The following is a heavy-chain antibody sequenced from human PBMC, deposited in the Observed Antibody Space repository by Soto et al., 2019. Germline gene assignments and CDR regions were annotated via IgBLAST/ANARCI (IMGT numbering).Heavy chain of an antibody. V-gene: IGHV1-8*01. CDR2: MDPTSGNT. CDR1: GYTFTNYD. Sequence: QVQLVQSGAEVTKPGASVKVSCKASGYTFTNYDINWVRQAPGPGLELMGWMDPTSGNTDYAQKFQGRVTIPRNTAISTAYLEVRSLSSEDTAVYFCARGRGWRDYWGQGTLVTVSS. D-gene: IGHD2-15*01. CDR3: ARGRGWRDY. J-gene: IGHJ4*02.